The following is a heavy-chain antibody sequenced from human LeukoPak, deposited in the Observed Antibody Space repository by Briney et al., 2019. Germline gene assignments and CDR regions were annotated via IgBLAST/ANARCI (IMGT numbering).Heavy chain of an antibody. CDR2: ISWNSGSI. J-gene: IGHJ3*02. Sequence: PGGSLRLSCAASGFTFDDYAMHWVRQAPGKGLEWVSGISWNSGSIGYADSVKGRFTISRDNAKNSLYLQMNSLRAEDTALCYCAKDMGSGSYYPRAFGIWGQGTMVTVSS. V-gene: IGHV3-9*01. D-gene: IGHD3-10*01. CDR3: AKDMGSGSYYPRAFGI. CDR1: GFTFDDYA.